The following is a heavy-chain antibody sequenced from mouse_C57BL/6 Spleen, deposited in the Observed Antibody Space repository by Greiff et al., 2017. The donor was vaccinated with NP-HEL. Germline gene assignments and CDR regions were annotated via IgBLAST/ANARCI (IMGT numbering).Heavy chain of an antibody. CDR3: ARQDSNFYFDY. V-gene: IGHV5-15*01. CDR1: GFTFSDYG. J-gene: IGHJ2*01. D-gene: IGHD2-5*01. CDR2: ISNLAYSI. Sequence: EVMLVESGGGLVQPGGSLKLSCAASGFTFSDYGMAWVRQAPRKGPEWVAFISNLAYSIYYADTVTGRFTISRENAKNTLYLEMSSLRSEDTAMYYCARQDSNFYFDYWGQGTTLTVSS.